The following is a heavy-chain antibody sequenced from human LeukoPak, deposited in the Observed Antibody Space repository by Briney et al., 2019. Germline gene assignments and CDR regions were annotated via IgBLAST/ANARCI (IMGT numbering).Heavy chain of an antibody. Sequence: SVKVSCKASGGTFSSYAISWVRQAPGQGLEWMGGVVPIFGTANYAQKFQGRVTITADESTSTAYMELSSLRSEDTAVYYCARGRTQQQLVQIFDYWGQGTLVTVSS. CDR3: ARGRTQQQLVQIFDY. D-gene: IGHD6-13*01. V-gene: IGHV1-69*13. CDR1: GGTFSSYA. J-gene: IGHJ4*02. CDR2: VVPIFGTA.